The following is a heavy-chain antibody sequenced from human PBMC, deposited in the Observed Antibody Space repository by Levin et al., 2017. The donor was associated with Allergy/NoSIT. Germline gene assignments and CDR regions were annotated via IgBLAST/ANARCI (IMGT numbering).Heavy chain of an antibody. V-gene: IGHV1-2*02. CDR3: ARGRVVEGATISLDDY. CDR1: GYTFTDYY. CDR2: TNPNSGGT. J-gene: IGHJ4*02. D-gene: IGHD5-24*01. Sequence: GESLKISCKTSGYTFTDYYMHWVRQAPGQGLEWMGWTNPNSGGTNYAQKFQGRVTMTRDTSISTAYMELSSLRSDDTAIYYCARGRVVEGATISLDDYWGQGTLVTVSS.